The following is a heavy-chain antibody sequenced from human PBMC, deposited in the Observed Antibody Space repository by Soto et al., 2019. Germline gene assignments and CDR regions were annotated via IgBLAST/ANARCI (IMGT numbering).Heavy chain of an antibody. Sequence: KASETLSLTCAVYGGSFSGYYWSWIRQPPGKGLEWIGEINHSGSTNYNPSLKSRVTISVDTSKNQFSLKLSSVTAADTAVYYCARFKNRGGDYSTYYYYGMDVWGQGTTVTVSS. J-gene: IGHJ6*02. CDR3: ARFKNRGGDYSTYYYYGMDV. CDR2: INHSGST. CDR1: GGSFSGYY. D-gene: IGHD2-21*02. V-gene: IGHV4-34*01.